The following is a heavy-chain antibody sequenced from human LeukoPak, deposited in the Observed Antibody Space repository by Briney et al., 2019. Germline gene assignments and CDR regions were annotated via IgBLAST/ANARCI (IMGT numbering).Heavy chain of an antibody. J-gene: IGHJ5*02. CDR1: GDSVTTYY. D-gene: IGHD3-16*01. CDR3: ARVDCYDVVGCYNP. Sequence: AESLSLSCSASGDSVTTYYRSWIRQATGKGLEWVGNVSHDGSTNYTPSLGGRVIMSVDTADNTISLRLTTGIAADTAIDYCARVDCYDVVGCYNPWGRGTKVTVS. V-gene: IGHV4-4*08. CDR2: VSHDGST.